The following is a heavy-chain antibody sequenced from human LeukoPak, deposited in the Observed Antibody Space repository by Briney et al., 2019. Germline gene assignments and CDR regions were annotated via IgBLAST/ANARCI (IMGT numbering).Heavy chain of an antibody. V-gene: IGHV3-74*01. CDR3: ARTFAAAHIDY. D-gene: IGHD2-15*01. J-gene: IGHJ4*02. Sequence: GGSLRFSCAASGFTFSGYWMHWVRQAPGKGLVWVSRIKSDGSSTTYADSVKGRFTISRDNAKNTLYLEMNSLRAEDTAVYYCARTFAAAHIDYWGQGTLVTVSS. CDR1: GFTFSGYW. CDR2: IKSDGSST.